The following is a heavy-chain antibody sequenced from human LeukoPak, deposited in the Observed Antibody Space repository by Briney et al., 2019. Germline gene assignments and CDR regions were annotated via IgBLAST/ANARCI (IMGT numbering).Heavy chain of an antibody. J-gene: IGHJ5*02. CDR3: ARPYSHFGELLFNWFDP. CDR2: IYYSGST. Sequence: SETLSLTCTVSGGSISSSSYYWGWIRQPPGKGLEWIGSIYYSGSTYYNPSLKSRVTISVDTSKNQFSLKLSSVTAADTAVYYCARPYSHFGELLFNWFDPWGQGTLVTVSS. CDR1: GGSISSSSYY. D-gene: IGHD3-10*01. V-gene: IGHV4-39*01.